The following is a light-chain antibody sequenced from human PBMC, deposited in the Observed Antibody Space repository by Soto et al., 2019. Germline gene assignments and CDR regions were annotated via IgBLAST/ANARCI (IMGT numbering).Light chain of an antibody. V-gene: IGKV3-11*01. CDR1: QSVSSY. CDR3: QQRSNWPST. CDR2: DAS. J-gene: IGKJ4*01. Sequence: EIVLTQSPATLSLSPGERAALSCRASQSVSSYLAWYQQKPGQAPRLLIYDASKRATGIPARFSGSGSGTDFTLTISPLEPEDSAVYFCQQRSNWPSTFGGGTKVEI.